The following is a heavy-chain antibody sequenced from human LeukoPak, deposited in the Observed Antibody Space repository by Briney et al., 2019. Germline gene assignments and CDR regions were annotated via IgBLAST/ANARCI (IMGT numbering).Heavy chain of an antibody. V-gene: IGHV1-69*05. CDR1: GGTFTSYI. Sequence: SVKVSCKASGGTFTSYIFCWVRQPPGQGVEGMGGIMHLFNTASYAQQFQGRVTITTDESTSTTYMELSSLRFEDTAMYYCARVDRYHYYLDVWGKGTTVTVSS. CDR2: IMHLFNTA. J-gene: IGHJ6*03. CDR3: ARVDRYHYYLDV.